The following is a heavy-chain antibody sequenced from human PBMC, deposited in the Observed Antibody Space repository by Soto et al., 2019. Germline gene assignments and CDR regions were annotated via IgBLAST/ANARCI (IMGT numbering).Heavy chain of an antibody. V-gene: IGHV3-21*01. CDR1: GFTVPSYP. J-gene: IGHJ4*02. CDR3: VSATPCGYGCYSFEY. Sequence: EVQLVESGGGLVKPGGSLSLSCAASGFTVPSYPMDWVRQAPGKGLEWVSSINSAGDHIFYADSVKGRFTLSRDIAKNSLDLQMDSPRDHDTAVYFCVSATPCGYGCYSFEYWGQGTLVTVSS. D-gene: IGHD2-21*02. CDR2: INSAGDHI.